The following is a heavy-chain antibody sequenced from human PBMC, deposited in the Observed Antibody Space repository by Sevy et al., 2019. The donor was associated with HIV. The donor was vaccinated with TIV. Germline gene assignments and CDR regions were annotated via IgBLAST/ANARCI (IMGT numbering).Heavy chain of an antibody. V-gene: IGHV4-31*03. CDR2: IYYSGST. CDR1: GGSISSGGYY. CDR3: ARQGGGALLLGAFDY. D-gene: IGHD3-16*01. Sequence: SETLSLTCTVSGGSISSGGYYWSWIRQHPGKGLEWIGYIYYSGSTYYNPSLKSRVTISVDTSKNQFSLKLSSVTAADTAVYYCARQGGGALLLGAFDYWGHGTLVTVSS. J-gene: IGHJ4*01.